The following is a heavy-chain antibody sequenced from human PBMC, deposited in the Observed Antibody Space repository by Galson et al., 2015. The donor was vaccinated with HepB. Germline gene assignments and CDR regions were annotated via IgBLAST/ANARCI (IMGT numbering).Heavy chain of an antibody. V-gene: IGHV1-46*01. CDR3: ARSYCSSTACYMPFDF. D-gene: IGHD2-2*01. Sequence: SVKVSCKASGYTFSSYYIHWVRQAPGQGLEWMGIINANDGRTTHAQKFQGRVTMTTDTSTSTVYMELSSLRSEDTAVYYCARSYCSSTACYMPFDFWGQGTLVTVSS. CDR1: GYTFSSYY. CDR2: INANDGRT. J-gene: IGHJ4*02.